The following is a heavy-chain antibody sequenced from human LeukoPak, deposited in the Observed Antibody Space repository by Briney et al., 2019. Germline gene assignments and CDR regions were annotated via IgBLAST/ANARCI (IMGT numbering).Heavy chain of an antibody. V-gene: IGHV5-51*01. J-gene: IGHJ4*02. CDR1: GYRFTSYW. CDR3: ARFPDYYDSNSYYFDY. Sequence: GESLKISCKGSGYRFTSYWIGWVRQVPGKGLEWMGIIYPGDSDTRHSPSFQGQVTIAADKSISTAYLQWSSLKASDTAMYYCARFPDYYDSNSYYFDYWGQGTLVTVSS. CDR2: IYPGDSDT. D-gene: IGHD3-22*01.